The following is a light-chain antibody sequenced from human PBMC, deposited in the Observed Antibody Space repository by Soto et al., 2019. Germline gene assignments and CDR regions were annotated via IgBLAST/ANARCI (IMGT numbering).Light chain of an antibody. CDR1: SSDFGGYNY. V-gene: IGLV2-14*03. CDR3: GSHTTSSTYV. J-gene: IGLJ1*01. CDR2: DVL. Sequence: QSALTQPASVSGSLGQSITISCTGTSSDFGGYNYVSWYQHHPGKVPKLIIYDVLNRPSGVSNRFSGSKSGNTASLTISGLQAEDEADYYCGSHTTSSTYVFGTGTKVTVL.